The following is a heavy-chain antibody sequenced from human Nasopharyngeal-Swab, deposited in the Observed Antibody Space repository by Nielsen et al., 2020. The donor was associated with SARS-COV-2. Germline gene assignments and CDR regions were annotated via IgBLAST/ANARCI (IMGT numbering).Heavy chain of an antibody. Sequence: GGSLRLSCAASGFTFSSYGMHWVRQAPGKGLEWVAVIWYDGSNKYYADSVKGRFTISRDNSKNTLYLQMNSLRAEDTAVYYCARGRNWNGPQPKNSWFDPWGQGTLVTVSS. CDR3: ARGRNWNGPQPKNSWFDP. D-gene: IGHD1-1*01. CDR2: IWYDGSNK. CDR1: GFTFSSYG. V-gene: IGHV3-33*01. J-gene: IGHJ5*02.